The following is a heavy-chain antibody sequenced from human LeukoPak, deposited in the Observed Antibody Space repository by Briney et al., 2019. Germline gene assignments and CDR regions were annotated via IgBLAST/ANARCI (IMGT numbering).Heavy chain of an antibody. Sequence: SETLSLTCTVSGGSISSSSYYWGWIRQPPGKGLEWIGSIYYSGSTYYNPSLKSRVTISVDTSKNQFSLKLSSVTAADTAVYYCAGYSQFGRPTPRKFDYWGQGTLVTVSS. D-gene: IGHD1-26*01. CDR2: IYYSGST. J-gene: IGHJ4*02. CDR3: AGYSQFGRPTPRKFDY. V-gene: IGHV4-39*07. CDR1: GGSISSSSYY.